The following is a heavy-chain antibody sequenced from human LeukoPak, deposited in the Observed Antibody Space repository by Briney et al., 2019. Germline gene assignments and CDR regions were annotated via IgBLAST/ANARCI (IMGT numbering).Heavy chain of an antibody. V-gene: IGHV3-23*01. CDR3: AKDAGSSSWRSGNFDS. CDR2: ISVSGGST. J-gene: IGHJ4*02. Sequence: PGGSLRLSCATSGFTFSTYAMTWVRQALGKGLEWVSGISVSGGSTYFADSVKGRFTISRDDSKNTVFLQMNSLRAEDTAAYYCAKDAGSSSWRSGNFDSWGQGTLVTVSS. CDR1: GFTFSTYA. D-gene: IGHD6-13*01.